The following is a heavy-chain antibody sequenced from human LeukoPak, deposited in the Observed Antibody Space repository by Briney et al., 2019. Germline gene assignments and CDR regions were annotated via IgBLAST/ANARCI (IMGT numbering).Heavy chain of an antibody. V-gene: IGHV3-21*01. D-gene: IGHD3-22*01. J-gene: IGHJ3*02. CDR3: ASSKSITMIVVVIPDAFDI. CDR2: ISSSSSYI. Sequence: PGGSLRLSCAASGFTFSSYSMNWVRQAPGKGLEWVSSISSSSSYIYYADSVRGRFTMSRDNAKNSLYLQMNSLRAEDTAVYYCASSKSITMIVVVIPDAFDIWGQGTMVTVSS. CDR1: GFTFSSYS.